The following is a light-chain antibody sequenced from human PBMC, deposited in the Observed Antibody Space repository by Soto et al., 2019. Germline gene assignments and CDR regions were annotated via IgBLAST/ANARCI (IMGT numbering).Light chain of an antibody. Sequence: EIVMTQSPATLSVSPGEGATLYCRASQSVNSNLAWYQQTRGQAPRLLMFDASTRATGIPARFSGSWSGTEFTLTINSLQSEDFAVYYCQQYDAWPLTFGGGTKVDIK. CDR2: DAS. V-gene: IGKV3-15*01. CDR3: QQYDAWPLT. J-gene: IGKJ4*01. CDR1: QSVNSN.